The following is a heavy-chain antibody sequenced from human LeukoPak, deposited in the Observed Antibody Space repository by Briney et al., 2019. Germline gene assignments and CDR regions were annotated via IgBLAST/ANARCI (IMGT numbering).Heavy chain of an antibody. J-gene: IGHJ4*02. Sequence: PGGSLRLSCAASGFTVSSNYMSWVRQAPGKGLEWVSIIYSDGSAYYADSVKGRFTISRDNSKNTLYLQMNSLRAEDTAVYYCARDPSYGSGSCLYWGQGTLVTVSS. V-gene: IGHV3-53*01. D-gene: IGHD3-10*01. CDR2: IYSDGSA. CDR3: ARDPSYGSGSCLY. CDR1: GFTVSSNY.